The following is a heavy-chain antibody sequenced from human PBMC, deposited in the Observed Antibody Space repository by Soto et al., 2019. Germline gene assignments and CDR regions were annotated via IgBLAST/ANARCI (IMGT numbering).Heavy chain of an antibody. CDR2: ISYDGSNK. D-gene: IGHD3-22*01. CDR1: GFTFSSYD. CDR3: AKDHAQYYYDSSGYPDY. J-gene: IGHJ4*02. V-gene: IGHV3-30*18. Sequence: QVQLVESGGGVVQPGRSLRLSCAASGFTFSSYDMHWVRQAPGKGLEWVAVISYDGSNKYYADSVKGRFTISRDNSKNTLYLQMNSLRAEDTAVYYCAKDHAQYYYDSSGYPDYWGQGTLVTVSS.